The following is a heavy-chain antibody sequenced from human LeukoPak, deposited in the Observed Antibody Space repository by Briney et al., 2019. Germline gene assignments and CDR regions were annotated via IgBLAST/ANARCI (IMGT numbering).Heavy chain of an antibody. CDR1: GFTFSSYW. D-gene: IGHD1-26*01. CDR2: INSDGSST. CDR3: AGDLGWDDVFNI. Sequence: GGSLRLSCAASGFTFSSYWMHWVRQAPGKGLVWVSRINSDGSSTSYADSVKGRFTISRDNAKNTLYLQINSLRAEDTAVYYCAGDLGWDDVFNIWGQGTMVTVSA. V-gene: IGHV3-74*01. J-gene: IGHJ3*02.